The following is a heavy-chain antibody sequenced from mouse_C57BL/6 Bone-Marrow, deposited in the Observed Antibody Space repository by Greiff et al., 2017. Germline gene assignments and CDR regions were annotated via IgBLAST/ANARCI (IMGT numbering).Heavy chain of an antibody. V-gene: IGHV5-16*01. CDR1: GFTFSDYY. CDR3: ARHYGSSYFYAMDY. CDR2: INYDGSST. Sequence: EVQRVESEGGLVQPGSSMKLSCTASGFTFSDYYMAWVRQVPEKGLEWVANINYDGSSTYYLDSLKSRFIISRDNAKNILYLQMSSLKSEDTATYYCARHYGSSYFYAMDYGGQGTSVTVSS. J-gene: IGHJ4*01. D-gene: IGHD1-1*01.